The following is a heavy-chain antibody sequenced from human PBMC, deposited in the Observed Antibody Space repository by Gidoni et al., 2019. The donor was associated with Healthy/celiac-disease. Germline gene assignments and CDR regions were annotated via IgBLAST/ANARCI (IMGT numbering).Heavy chain of an antibody. V-gene: IGHV3-23*01. CDR2: ISCSGGST. D-gene: IGHD2-15*01. CDR1: GFTFSSYA. J-gene: IGHJ6*02. Sequence: EVQLLESGGGLVQPGGSLRLSCAASGFTFSSYAMSLVRQAPGKGLEWVSDISCSGGSTYYADAVKGRFTISRDNSKNTLYLQMNSLRAEDTAVYYWAKLGCSGGSCYLYYYYYYGMDVWGQGTTVTVSS. CDR3: AKLGCSGGSCYLYYYYYYGMDV.